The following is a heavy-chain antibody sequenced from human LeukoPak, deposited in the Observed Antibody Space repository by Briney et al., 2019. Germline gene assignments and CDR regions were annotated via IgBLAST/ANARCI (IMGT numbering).Heavy chain of an antibody. CDR2: ISHSGST. V-gene: IGHV4-59*01. Sequence: MSSETLSLTCIVAGGSISSYYWIWIRQPPGKGLEWIGHISHSGSTNYNPSLQSRVTISVDTSKKQFSLRLNSVTAADTALYYCARGYDSGIYGRFDPWGQGTLVTVSS. CDR1: GGSISSYY. D-gene: IGHD3-10*01. CDR3: ARGYDSGIYGRFDP. J-gene: IGHJ5*02.